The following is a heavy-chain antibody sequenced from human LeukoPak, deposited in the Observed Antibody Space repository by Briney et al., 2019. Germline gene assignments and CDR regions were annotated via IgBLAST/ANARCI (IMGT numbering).Heavy chain of an antibody. CDR3: ARGPRGYYYYYYMDV. Sequence: SETLSLTCAVYGVSFSGYYWSWIRQPPGKGLEWIGEINHSGSTNYNPSLKSRVTISVDTSKIQFSLKLSSVTAADTAVYYCARGPRGYYYYYYMDVWGKGTTVTVSS. CDR1: GVSFSGYY. J-gene: IGHJ6*03. V-gene: IGHV4-34*01. CDR2: INHSGST.